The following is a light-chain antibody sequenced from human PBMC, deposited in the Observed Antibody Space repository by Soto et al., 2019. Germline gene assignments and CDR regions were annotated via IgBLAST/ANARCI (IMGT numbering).Light chain of an antibody. CDR2: GVS. V-gene: IGKV1-17*03. CDR1: QGIRNY. Sequence: DIHMTQSPSAMAASVGDRVTSTCRASQGIRNYLAWFQQKPGKVPKRLIYGVSSLQSGVPSRLSGSGSGKEFTLTTSSLQPEDYATYYCLKNSSYPLTFGGGNKV. CDR3: LKNSSYPLT. J-gene: IGKJ4*01.